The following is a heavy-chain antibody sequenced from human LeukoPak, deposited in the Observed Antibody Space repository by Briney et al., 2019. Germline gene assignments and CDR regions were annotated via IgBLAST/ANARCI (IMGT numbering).Heavy chain of an antibody. CDR2: IWYDGSNK. V-gene: IGHV3-30*02. Sequence: PGGSLRLSCAASGFTFSSYGMHWVRQAPGKGLEWVAVIWYDGSNKYYADSVKGRFTISRDQSKNTLSLQMNSLRTEDTAVYYCXXXDSSGAFDYWGQGTLVTVSS. CDR3: XXXDSSGAFDY. J-gene: IGHJ4*02. D-gene: IGHD6-19*01. CDR1: GFTFSSYG.